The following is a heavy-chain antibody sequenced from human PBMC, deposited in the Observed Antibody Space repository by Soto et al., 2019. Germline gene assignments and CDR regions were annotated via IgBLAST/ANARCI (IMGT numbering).Heavy chain of an antibody. CDR1: GFTFSSYA. V-gene: IGHV3-23*01. CDR3: AKGVYGDYVWFDY. CDR2: ISGSGGST. Sequence: TGGSLRLSCAASGFTFSSYAMSWVRQAPGRGLEWVSAISGSGGSTYYADSVKGRFTISRDNSKNTLYLQMNSLRAEDTAVYYCAKGVYGDYVWFDYWGQGTLVTVSS. J-gene: IGHJ4*02. D-gene: IGHD4-17*01.